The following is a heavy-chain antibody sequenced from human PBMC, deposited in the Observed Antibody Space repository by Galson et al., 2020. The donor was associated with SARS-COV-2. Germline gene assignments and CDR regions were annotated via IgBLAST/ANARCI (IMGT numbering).Heavy chain of an antibody. CDR2: IYSGDTT. V-gene: IGHV3-53*04. D-gene: IGHD4-17*01. CDR1: GFTVSGSY. Sequence: GGSLRLSCEASGFTVSGSYMTWVRQAPGKGLQWVSVIYSGDTTYYADTVKGRFTVSRHNSKNTLFLQMNSLRAEDTAVYYCATMTTASYYYAVDVWVQGTTVTVSS. J-gene: IGHJ6*02. CDR3: ATMTTASYYYAVDV.